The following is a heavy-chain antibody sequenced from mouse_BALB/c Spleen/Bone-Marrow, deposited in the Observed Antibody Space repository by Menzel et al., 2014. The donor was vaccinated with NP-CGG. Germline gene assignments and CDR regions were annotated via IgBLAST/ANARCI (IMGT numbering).Heavy chain of an antibody. Sequence: QVQLQQSGAELVKPGASVKLSCKASGYAFTSYYMYWVKQRPGQGLEWIGEINPSNGDTNFNEKFKSKATLTVDKSSSTEYMQLSSLTVEDSAIYYCTRPYYGYVGYAYWGQGTQVTVSA. CDR2: INPSNGDT. V-gene: IGHV1S81*02. CDR1: GYAFTSYY. J-gene: IGHJ3*01. CDR3: TRPYYGYVGYAY. D-gene: IGHD1-2*01.